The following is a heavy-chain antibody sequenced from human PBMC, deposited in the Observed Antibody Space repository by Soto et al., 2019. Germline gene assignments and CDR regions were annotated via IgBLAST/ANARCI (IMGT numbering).Heavy chain of an antibody. V-gene: IGHV4-59*01. CDR3: ARSLPVAGGSWFDP. Sequence: PSETLSLTCTVSGGSISSYYWSWIRQPPGKGLEWIGYIYYSGSTNYNPSLKSRVTISVDTSKNQFSLKLSSVTAADTAVYYCARSLPVAGGSWFDPWGQGTLVTVSS. J-gene: IGHJ5*02. CDR1: GGSISSYY. CDR2: IYYSGST. D-gene: IGHD6-19*01.